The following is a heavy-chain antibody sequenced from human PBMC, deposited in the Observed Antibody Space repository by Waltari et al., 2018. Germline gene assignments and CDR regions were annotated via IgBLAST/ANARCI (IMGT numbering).Heavy chain of an antibody. CDR2: INPNSGGT. CDR3: ASGQPVEYYYYYMDV. Sequence: QVQLVQSGAEVKKPGASVKVSCKASGYTFTGSYIPWVRQAPGQGLEWMGWINPNSGGTNYAQKFQGRVTMTRDTSISTAYMELSRLRSDDTAVYYCASGQPVEYYYYYMDVWGKGTTVTVSS. J-gene: IGHJ6*03. V-gene: IGHV1-2*02. CDR1: GYTFTGSY. D-gene: IGHD6-6*01.